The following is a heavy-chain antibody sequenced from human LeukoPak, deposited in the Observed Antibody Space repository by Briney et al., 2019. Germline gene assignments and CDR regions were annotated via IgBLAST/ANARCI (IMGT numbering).Heavy chain of an antibody. Sequence: GGSLRLSRAASGFSFSDHYMDWVRQAPGKGLEWVGRTRDKGNSYTTEYAASVKGRFTVSRDDSKNSVDLQMDSLRIEDTAVYYCARGPERGSSPYYHYGTDVWGQGTTVTVSS. CDR1: GFSFSDHY. CDR2: TRDKGNSYTT. V-gene: IGHV3-72*01. J-gene: IGHJ6*02. D-gene: IGHD1-26*01. CDR3: ARGPERGSSPYYHYGTDV.